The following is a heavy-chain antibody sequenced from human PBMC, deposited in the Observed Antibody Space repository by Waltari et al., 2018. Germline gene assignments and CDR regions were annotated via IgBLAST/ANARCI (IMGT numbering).Heavy chain of an antibody. CDR2: IYYSGSN. Sequence: QLQLQESGPGLVKPSETLSLTCTVSGGSISSSSYYWGWIRQPPGKGLEVIGSIYYSGSNYYNPSLKSRVTISVDTSKNQFSLKLSSVTAADTAVYYCARGRAMATTPDYWGQGTLVTVSS. CDR3: ARGRAMATTPDY. CDR1: GGSISSSSYY. V-gene: IGHV4-39*07. D-gene: IGHD5-18*01. J-gene: IGHJ4*02.